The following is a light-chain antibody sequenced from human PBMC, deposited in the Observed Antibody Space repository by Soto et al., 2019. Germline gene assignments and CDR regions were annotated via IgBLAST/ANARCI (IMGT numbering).Light chain of an antibody. Sequence: QSVLTQPASVSGSPGQSITISCTGTSSDVGNYNLVSWYQQYPGKAPKLMIYEVTKRPSGVSDRFSGSKSGNTASLTISGLQAEDGADYYCCSYAGSSSFYVFGTGTKVTVL. V-gene: IGLV2-23*02. J-gene: IGLJ1*01. CDR1: SSDVGNYNL. CDR3: CSYAGSSSFYV. CDR2: EVT.